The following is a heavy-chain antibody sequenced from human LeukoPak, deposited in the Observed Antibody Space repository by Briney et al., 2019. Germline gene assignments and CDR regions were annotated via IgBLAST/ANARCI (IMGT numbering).Heavy chain of an antibody. CDR2: INHSGST. V-gene: IGHV4-34*01. J-gene: IGHJ5*02. Sequence: SETLSLTCAVYGGSFSGNYWSWIRQPPGKGLEWIGEINHSGSTNYNPSLKSRVTISVDTSKNQFSLKLSSVTAADTAVYYCARRERDGYNQNWFDPWGQGTLVTVSS. CDR3: ARRERDGYNQNWFDP. CDR1: GGSFSGNY. D-gene: IGHD5-24*01.